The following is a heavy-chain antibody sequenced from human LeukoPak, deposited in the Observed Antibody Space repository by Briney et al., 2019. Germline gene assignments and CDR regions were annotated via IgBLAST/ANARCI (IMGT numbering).Heavy chain of an antibody. CDR3: ARGILIDYYDSSGYLAYFDY. D-gene: IGHD3-22*01. CDR1: GYTFTGYY. V-gene: IGHV1-2*02. Sequence: ASVKVSCKASGYTFTGYYMHWVRQAPGQGLEWMGWINPNSGGTNYAQKFQGRVTMTRDTSISPAYMELSRMRSDDTDVYYCARGILIDYYDSSGYLAYFDYWGQGTLVTVSS. J-gene: IGHJ4*02. CDR2: INPNSGGT.